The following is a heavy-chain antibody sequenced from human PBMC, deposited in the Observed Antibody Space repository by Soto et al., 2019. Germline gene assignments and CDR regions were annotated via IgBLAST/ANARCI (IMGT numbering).Heavy chain of an antibody. Sequence: EVQVEESGGGLVQPGGSLRLSYAASGITFSNYWMEWVRQAPGKGLVWVSRIHSDGITTYYGDSVKGRFTISRDNAKSTVYLQMNSLGAEDTATYHCTLHKFDSSGYVSDYWGQGTLVTVSS. V-gene: IGHV3-74*01. J-gene: IGHJ4*02. CDR3: TLHKFDSSGYVSDY. CDR1: GITFSNYW. D-gene: IGHD3-22*01. CDR2: IHSDGITT.